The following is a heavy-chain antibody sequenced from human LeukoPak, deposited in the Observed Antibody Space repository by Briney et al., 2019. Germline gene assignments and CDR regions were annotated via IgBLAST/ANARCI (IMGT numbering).Heavy chain of an antibody. V-gene: IGHV3-23*01. CDR2: ISGSGGST. D-gene: IGHD2-15*01. CDR1: GFTFSSYA. Sequence: GGSLRLSCAASGFTFSSYAMSWVRQAPGKGLEWVSAISGSGGSTYYADSVEGRFTISRDNSKNTLYLQMNSLRAEDTAVYYCAAGINCSGGSCYAGWFDPWGQGTLVTVSS. CDR3: AAGINCSGGSCYAGWFDP. J-gene: IGHJ5*02.